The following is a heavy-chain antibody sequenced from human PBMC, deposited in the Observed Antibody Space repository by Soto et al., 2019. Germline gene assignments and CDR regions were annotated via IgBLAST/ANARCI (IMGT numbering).Heavy chain of an antibody. CDR2: ISGSGGST. J-gene: IGHJ5*02. D-gene: IGHD5-18*01. CDR1: GFTFSSYA. Sequence: PGGSLRLSCAASGFTFSSYAMSWVRQAPGKGLEWFSGISGSGGSTYYADSVKGRSTISRDNSKNTLYLQMNSLRAEDTAVYYCAKVMVKNWFDPWGQGTLVTVSS. V-gene: IGHV3-23*01. CDR3: AKVMVKNWFDP.